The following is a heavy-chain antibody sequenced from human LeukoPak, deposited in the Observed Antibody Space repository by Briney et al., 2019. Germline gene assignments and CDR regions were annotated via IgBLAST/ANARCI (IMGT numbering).Heavy chain of an antibody. J-gene: IGHJ3*02. Sequence: GASVKVSCKASGGTFSSYAISWVRQAPGQGLEWMGRIIPILGIANYAQKFQGRVTITADKSTSTAYMELSSPRSEDTAVYYCASAVGGYYYFGPHDAFDIWGQGTMVTVSS. CDR2: IIPILGIA. V-gene: IGHV1-69*04. CDR3: ASAVGGYYYFGPHDAFDI. D-gene: IGHD3-22*01. CDR1: GGTFSSYA.